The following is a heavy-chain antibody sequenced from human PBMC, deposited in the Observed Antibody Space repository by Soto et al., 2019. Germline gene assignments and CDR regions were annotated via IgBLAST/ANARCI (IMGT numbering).Heavy chain of an antibody. CDR2: ISYDGSNK. J-gene: IGHJ6*02. V-gene: IGHV3-30-3*01. Sequence: QVQLVESGGGVVQPGRSLRLSCAASGFTFSSYAMHWVRQAPGKGLEWVAVISYDGSNKYYADSVKGRFPISRDNSKNTLYLQMNSLRAEDTAVYYCAREWYGYYDFWSGYNYYYGMDVWGQGTTVTVSS. D-gene: IGHD3-3*01. CDR3: AREWYGYYDFWSGYNYYYGMDV. CDR1: GFTFSSYA.